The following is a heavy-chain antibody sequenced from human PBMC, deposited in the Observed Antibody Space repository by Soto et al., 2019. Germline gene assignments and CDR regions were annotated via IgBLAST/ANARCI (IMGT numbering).Heavy chain of an antibody. V-gene: IGHV1-69*05. J-gene: IGHJ5*02. CDR3: ARDLTSAVRYFDWFNWFDP. Sequence: GASVKVSCKASGGTFSSYAISWVRQAPGQGLEWMGGIIPIFGTANYAQKFQGRVTMTTDTSTSTAYMELRSLRSDDTAVYYCARDLTSAVRYFDWFNWFDPWGQGTLVTVSS. CDR1: GGTFSSYA. CDR2: IIPIFGTA. D-gene: IGHD3-9*01.